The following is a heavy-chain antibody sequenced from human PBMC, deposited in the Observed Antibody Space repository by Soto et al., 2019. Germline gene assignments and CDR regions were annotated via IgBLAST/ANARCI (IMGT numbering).Heavy chain of an antibody. CDR3: ARDFL. CDR2: INQDGGEK. J-gene: IGHJ4*02. Sequence: PGGSLRLSCAASGFTFGSDWMSWVRQAPGKGLEWVANINQDGGEKDYVDSVKGRFTISRDNAKNSLFLQMTSLRVEDTAVYHCARDFLWARGTLVTVSS. D-gene: IGHD3-3*01. V-gene: IGHV3-7*01. CDR1: GFTFGSDW.